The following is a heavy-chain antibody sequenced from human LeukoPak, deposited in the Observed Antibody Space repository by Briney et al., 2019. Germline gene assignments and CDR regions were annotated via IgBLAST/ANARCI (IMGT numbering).Heavy chain of an antibody. J-gene: IGHJ6*03. D-gene: IGHD3-10*01. V-gene: IGHV3-30*04. CDR3: ARGNGYYYGSGIPPYMDV. CDR1: GFTFSSYA. CDR2: ISYDGSNK. Sequence: GGSLRLSCAASGFTFSSYAMHWVRQAPGKGLEWVAVISYDGSNKYYADSVNGRFTISRDNSKNTLYLQMNSLRAEDTAVYYCARGNGYYYGSGIPPYMDVWGKGTTVTVSS.